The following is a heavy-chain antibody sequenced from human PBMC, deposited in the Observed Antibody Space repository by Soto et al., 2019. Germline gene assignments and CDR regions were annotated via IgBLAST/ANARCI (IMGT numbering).Heavy chain of an antibody. D-gene: IGHD2-2*01. V-gene: IGHV3-74*01. Sequence: GGSLRLSCAASGFAFSTSWMHWVRQAPGKGLVWVSHIDSDASTTTYADSVKGRFTISRDNAKSTLYLRLDSLRAEDTAVYYCARAQPESPSWIDPWGQGTLVTVSS. CDR1: GFAFSTSW. CDR2: IDSDASTT. J-gene: IGHJ5*02. CDR3: ARAQPESPSWIDP.